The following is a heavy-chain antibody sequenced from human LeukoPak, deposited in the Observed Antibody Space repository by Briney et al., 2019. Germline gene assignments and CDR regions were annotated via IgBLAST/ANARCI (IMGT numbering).Heavy chain of an antibody. CDR3: ARTPLDYYYGMDV. V-gene: IGHV3-7*03. J-gene: IGHJ6*02. Sequence: PGRSLRLSCAASGFTFSSYWMSWVRQAPGKGLEWVANIKQDGSEKYYVDSVKGRFTISRDNAKNSLYLQMNSLRAEDTAVYYCARTPLDYYYGMDVWGQGTTVTVSS. CDR2: IKQDGSEK. CDR1: GFTFSSYW.